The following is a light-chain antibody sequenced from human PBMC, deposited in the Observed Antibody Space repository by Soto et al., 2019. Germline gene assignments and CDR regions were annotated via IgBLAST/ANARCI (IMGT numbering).Light chain of an antibody. Sequence: VLTQPPSPSGSPRQSVTISCIGTNSYVGGYDYVSWYQQHPGKAPKLIISEVTKRPSGVPDRFSGSKSGNTASLTVSGLQAEDEADYYCSSYAGNNNFCVFGTGTKVTVL. V-gene: IGLV2-8*01. CDR3: SSYAGNNNFCV. CDR1: NSYVGGYDY. J-gene: IGLJ1*01. CDR2: EVT.